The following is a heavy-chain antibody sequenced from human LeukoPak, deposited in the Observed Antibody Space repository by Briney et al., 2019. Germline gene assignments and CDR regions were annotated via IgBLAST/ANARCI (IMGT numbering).Heavy chain of an antibody. V-gene: IGHV4-59*10. CDR2: IYTSGST. Sequence: SETLSLTCAVYGGSFSGYYWSWIRQPPGKGLEWIGRIYTSGSTNYNPSLKSRVTMSVDTSKNQFSLKLSSVTAADTAVYYCARAAAGTTGYYYYGMDVWGQGTTVTVSS. J-gene: IGHJ6*02. CDR3: ARAAAGTTGYYYYGMDV. D-gene: IGHD6-13*01. CDR1: GGSFSGYY.